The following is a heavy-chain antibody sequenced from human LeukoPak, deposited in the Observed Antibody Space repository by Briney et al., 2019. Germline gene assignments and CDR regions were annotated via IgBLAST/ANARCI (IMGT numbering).Heavy chain of an antibody. CDR3: TKDRWELPKRNYMDV. Sequence: GGSLRLSCVASGFTFSSYSMSWVRQAPGKGLEWVSGTSGSGVSGAGTYYADSVKGRFTISRDNSKNTLYLQMNSLRAEDTAEYYCTKDRWELPKRNYMDVWGKGTTVTVSS. CDR1: GFTFSSYS. V-gene: IGHV3-23*01. J-gene: IGHJ6*03. D-gene: IGHD1-26*01. CDR2: TSGSGVSGAGT.